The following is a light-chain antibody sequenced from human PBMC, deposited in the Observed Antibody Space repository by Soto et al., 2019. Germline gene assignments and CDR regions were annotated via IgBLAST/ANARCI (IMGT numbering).Light chain of an antibody. CDR2: DVT. V-gene: IGLV2-11*01. CDR1: SSDVGSYNC. CDR3: CSYSGSDTLL. J-gene: IGLJ3*02. Sequence: QSVLTQPRSVSGSPGESVTISCTGSSSDVGSYNCVSWYQQYPGKAPKVMIYDVTERPSEVPDRFSGSKSDNTASLTISGLQAEDEAEYFCCSYSGSDTLLFGGGTKLTVL.